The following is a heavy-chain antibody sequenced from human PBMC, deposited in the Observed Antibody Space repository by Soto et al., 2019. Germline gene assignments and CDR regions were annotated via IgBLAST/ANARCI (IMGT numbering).Heavy chain of an antibody. V-gene: IGHV1-2*04. Sequence: QVQLLQSGAEVRKPGASVTVSCRSSGDSFNDYYIHWVRQAPGQGFEWMGWINPKGGVTKYAQKFQGWVSMTRDTSIRTVYMQLSRLRSDDTAVYYCARESGGATATLDYYYFYMDVWGTGTTVTVFS. J-gene: IGHJ6*03. D-gene: IGHD5-12*01. CDR3: ARESGGATATLDYYYFYMDV. CDR2: INPKGGVT. CDR1: GDSFNDYY.